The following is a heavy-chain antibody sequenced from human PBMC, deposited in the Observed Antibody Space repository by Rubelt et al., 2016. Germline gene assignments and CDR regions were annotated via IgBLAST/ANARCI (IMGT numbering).Heavy chain of an antibody. V-gene: IGHV3-66*01. Sequence: GESGGGLVQPGGSLRLSCAASGFTVGNNFMNWVRQAPGKGLEWVSLIYSGGDTSYADSVKGRFTISRDNSKNTLYLQMNSLRAEDTAMYYCARDAGAAAIGTYGWGQGTLVTVSS. CDR1: GFTVGNNF. CDR3: ARDAGAAAIGTYG. CDR2: IYSGGDT. D-gene: IGHD6-13*01. J-gene: IGHJ4*02.